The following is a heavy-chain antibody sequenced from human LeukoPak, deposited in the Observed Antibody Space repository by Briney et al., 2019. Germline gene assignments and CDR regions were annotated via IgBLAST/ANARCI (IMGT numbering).Heavy chain of an antibody. J-gene: IGHJ5*02. CDR1: GGSFSGYY. D-gene: IGHD3-3*01. Sequence: SETLSLTCAVYGGSFSGYYWSWIRQPPGKGLEWIGEINHSGSTNYNPSLKSRVTISVDTSKNQFSLRLSSVTAADTAVYYCARGSSYYDFWSGYRHGWFDPWGQGTLVTVSS. CDR2: INHSGST. CDR3: ARGSSYYDFWSGYRHGWFDP. V-gene: IGHV4-34*01.